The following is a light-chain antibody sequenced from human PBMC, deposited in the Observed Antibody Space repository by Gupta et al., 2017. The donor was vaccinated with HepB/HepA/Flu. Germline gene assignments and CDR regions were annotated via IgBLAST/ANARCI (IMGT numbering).Light chain of an antibody. CDR1: SNNVGNQG. V-gene: IGLV10-54*04. J-gene: IGLJ2*01. Sequence: QARLTQSLSVSKGLRQTATLTCTGNSNNVGNQGAAWLQQHQGHPPKLLSYKNNNRPSGISERFSASRSGNTASLTITGLQPEDEADYYCAAWDSSLSAQVFGGGTKLTVL. CDR2: KNN. CDR3: AAWDSSLSAQV.